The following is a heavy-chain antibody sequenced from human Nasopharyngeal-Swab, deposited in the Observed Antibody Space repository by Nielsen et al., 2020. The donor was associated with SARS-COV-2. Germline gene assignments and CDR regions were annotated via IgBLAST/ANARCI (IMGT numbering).Heavy chain of an antibody. CDR2: ISSSSSYI. J-gene: IGHJ4*02. CDR1: GFTFSSYA. V-gene: IGHV3-21*01. Sequence: GESLKISCAASGFTFSSYAMSWVRQAPGKGLEWVSSISSSSSYIYYADSVKGRFTISRDNAKNSLYLQMNSLRAEDTAVYYCARGGASGGSWFDYWGQGTLVTVSS. CDR3: ARGGASGGSWFDY. D-gene: IGHD6-19*01.